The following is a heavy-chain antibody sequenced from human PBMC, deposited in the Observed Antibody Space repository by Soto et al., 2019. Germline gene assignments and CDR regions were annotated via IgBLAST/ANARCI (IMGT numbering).Heavy chain of an antibody. Sequence: SLRLSCAASGFTFSSYEMNWVRQAPGKGLEWVSYISSSGSTIYYADSVKGRFTISRDNAKNSLYLQMNSLRAEDTAVYYCARTKGSVVPLDWGQGTLVTVSS. D-gene: IGHD2-2*01. CDR1: GFTFSSYE. CDR3: ARTKGSVVPLD. V-gene: IGHV3-48*03. J-gene: IGHJ4*02. CDR2: ISSSGSTI.